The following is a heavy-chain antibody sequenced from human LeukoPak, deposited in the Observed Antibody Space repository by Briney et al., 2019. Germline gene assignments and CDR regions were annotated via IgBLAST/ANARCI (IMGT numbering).Heavy chain of an antibody. CDR1: GYTFTSYG. Sequence: ASVKVSCKASGYTFTSYGISWVRQAPGQGLEWMGWISAYNGNTNYAQKLQGRVTMTTDTSTSTAYMELRSLRSDDTAVYYCARENQWELLGGFDYWGQGTLVTVSS. J-gene: IGHJ4*02. CDR2: ISAYNGNT. CDR3: ARENQWELLGGFDY. V-gene: IGHV1-18*01. D-gene: IGHD1-26*01.